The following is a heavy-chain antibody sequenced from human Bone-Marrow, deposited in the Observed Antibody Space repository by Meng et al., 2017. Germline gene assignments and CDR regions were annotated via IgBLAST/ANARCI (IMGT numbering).Heavy chain of an antibody. Sequence: QVQLQESGPGLVKPSQTLSLTCTVSGGSISSGGYYWSWIRQHPGKGLEWIGYIYYSGSTYYNPSLRSLVTISVDTSKNQFSLKLSSVTAADTAVYYCARVGRSETYFDLWGRGTLVTVSS. CDR2: IYYSGST. CDR3: ARVGRSETYFDL. J-gene: IGHJ2*01. CDR1: GGSISSGGYY. D-gene: IGHD2-15*01. V-gene: IGHV4-31*01.